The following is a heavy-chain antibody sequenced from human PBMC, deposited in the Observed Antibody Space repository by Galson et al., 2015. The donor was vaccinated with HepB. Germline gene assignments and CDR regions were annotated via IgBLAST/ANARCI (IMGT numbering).Heavy chain of an antibody. J-gene: IGHJ4*02. CDR1: GFTFSSYS. V-gene: IGHV3-48*02. D-gene: IGHD7-27*01. CDR2: ISSGSGTT. Sequence: SLRLSCAASGFTFSSYSMNWVRQAPGKGLEWISHISSGSGTTYYADSVKGRFTISRDNAKNSLYLHMNSLRDEDTAVYYCTRPGNWGPDEYWGQGTLVTVSS. CDR3: TRPGNWGPDEY.